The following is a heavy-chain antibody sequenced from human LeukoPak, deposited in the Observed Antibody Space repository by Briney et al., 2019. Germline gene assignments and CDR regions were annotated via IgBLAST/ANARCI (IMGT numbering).Heavy chain of an antibody. CDR1: GGSISSGGYY. CDR3: ARVSQMRYYDSSGSIYYYYYGMDA. V-gene: IGHV4-31*03. D-gene: IGHD3-22*01. J-gene: IGHJ6*02. CDR2: IYYSGGT. Sequence: SETLSLTCTVSGGSISSGGYYWSWIRQHPGKGLEWIGYIYYSGGTYYNPSLKSRVTISVDTSKNQFSLKLSSVTAADTAVYYCARVSQMRYYDSSGSIYYYYYGMDAWGQGTTVTVSS.